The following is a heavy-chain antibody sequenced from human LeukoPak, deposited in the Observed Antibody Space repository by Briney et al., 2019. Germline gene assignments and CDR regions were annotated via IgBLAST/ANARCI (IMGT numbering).Heavy chain of an antibody. CDR2: ISAYNGYT. Sequence: GASVKVSCKASGYTFTRYGISWVRQAPGQGLEWMGWISAYNGYTNYTQKFQGRVTMTTDTSTSTVYMELRSLRSDDTALYYCVRGQVNRLLWFGELLSSINPFDYWGQGTLVTVSS. CDR3: VRGQVNRLLWFGELLSSINPFDY. CDR1: GYTFTRYG. D-gene: IGHD3-10*01. V-gene: IGHV1-18*01. J-gene: IGHJ4*02.